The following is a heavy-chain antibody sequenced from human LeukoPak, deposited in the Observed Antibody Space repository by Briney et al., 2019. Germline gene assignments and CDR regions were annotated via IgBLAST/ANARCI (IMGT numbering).Heavy chain of an antibody. CDR1: GFTFSSYS. D-gene: IGHD2-2*01. CDR2: ISTSSIYI. J-gene: IGHJ4*02. Sequence: GGSLRLSCAASGFTFSSYSMNWVRQAPGKGLEWVSSISTSSIYIYYADSMKGRFTISRDNAKKSLYLQMNSLRAEDTAVYYCAKEPAGSLYFDYWGQGTLVTVSS. CDR3: AKEPAGSLYFDY. V-gene: IGHV3-21*01.